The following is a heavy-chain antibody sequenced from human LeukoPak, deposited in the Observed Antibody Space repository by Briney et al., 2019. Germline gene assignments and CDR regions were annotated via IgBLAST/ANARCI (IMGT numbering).Heavy chain of an antibody. J-gene: IGHJ6*02. CDR2: ISGRSDSI. CDR3: AREKWERHDCGVDV. Sequence: PGGSLRLSCAASGFTFSSYTMSGVRHAPGKGLERVSGISGRSDSIYYADSVEGRFTISRDYSKSTVDLQMNSLRAEDTAVDYCAREKWERHDCGVDVWGQGTTVTVSS. CDR1: GFTFSSYT. V-gene: IGHV3-23*01. D-gene: IGHD1-26*01.